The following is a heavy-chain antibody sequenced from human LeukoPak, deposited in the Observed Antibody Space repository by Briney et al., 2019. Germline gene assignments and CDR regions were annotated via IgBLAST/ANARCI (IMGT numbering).Heavy chain of an antibody. D-gene: IGHD3-10*01. CDR2: ISGSGGST. CDR3: AKSFFYGSGSYWRHGAYYFDY. J-gene: IGHJ4*02. V-gene: IGHV3-23*01. Sequence: GGSLRLSCVASGFTFSSYGMHWVRQAPGKGLEWVSAISGSGGSTYYADSVKGRFTISRDNSKNTLYLQMNSLRAEDTAVYYCAKSFFYGSGSYWRHGAYYFDYWGQGTLVTVSS. CDR1: GFTFSSYG.